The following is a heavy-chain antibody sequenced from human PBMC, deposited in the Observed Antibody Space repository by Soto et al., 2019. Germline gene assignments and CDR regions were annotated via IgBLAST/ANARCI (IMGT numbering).Heavy chain of an antibody. D-gene: IGHD3-10*01. V-gene: IGHV4-4*02. Sequence: SETLSLTCAVSGGSISTSNWWSWVRQPPGKGLEWIGYIYYSGSTNYNPSLKSRVTISVDTSKNQFSLKLSSVTAADTAVYYCAREGYYYGSGSPKVLYYYYGMDVWGQGTTVTVSS. CDR2: IYYSGST. J-gene: IGHJ6*02. CDR3: AREGYYYGSGSPKVLYYYYGMDV. CDR1: GGSISTSNW.